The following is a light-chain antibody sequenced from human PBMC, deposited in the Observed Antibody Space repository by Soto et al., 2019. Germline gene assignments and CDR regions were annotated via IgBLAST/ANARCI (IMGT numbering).Light chain of an antibody. CDR3: QQCHRYLT. Sequence: DIQMTQSPSTLSASVGDRVTITCRASQSISSWLAWYQQKPGKAPKLLISGASSLQSGVPSRFSGSASGTEFTLTTSSLQPDDIATYYCQQCHRYLTFGQGTKVDIK. V-gene: IGKV1-5*01. J-gene: IGKJ1*01. CDR2: GAS. CDR1: QSISSW.